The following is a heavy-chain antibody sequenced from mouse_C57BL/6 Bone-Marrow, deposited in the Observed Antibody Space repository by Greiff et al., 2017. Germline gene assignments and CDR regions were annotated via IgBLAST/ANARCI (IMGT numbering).Heavy chain of an antibody. CDR1: GFNIKDDY. D-gene: IGHD1-1*01. Sequence: VQLKQSGAELVRPGASVKLSCTASGFNIKDDYMHWVKQRPEQGLEWIGWIDPENGDTEYASKFQGKATITADTSSNTAYLQLRSLTSEDTAVYYCTLYYYGSSYDRYFDVWGTGTTVTVSS. V-gene: IGHV14-4*01. CDR2: IDPENGDT. CDR3: TLYYYGSSYDRYFDV. J-gene: IGHJ1*03.